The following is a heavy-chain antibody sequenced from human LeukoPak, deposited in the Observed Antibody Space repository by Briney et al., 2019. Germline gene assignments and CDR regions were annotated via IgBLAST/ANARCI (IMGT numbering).Heavy chain of an antibody. Sequence: SETLSLTCTPSGGSFSSSSYYSGWIRQPPGKGLEWIGSIYYSGSTYYNPSLKSRVTISVDTSKNQFTLKLSSVTAADTAVYYCAMSHVNSSWIVWLWGQGTLVTVSS. V-gene: IGHV4-39*01. CDR1: GGSFSSSSYY. CDR2: IYYSGST. D-gene: IGHD6-6*01. J-gene: IGHJ4*02. CDR3: AMSHVNSSWIVWL.